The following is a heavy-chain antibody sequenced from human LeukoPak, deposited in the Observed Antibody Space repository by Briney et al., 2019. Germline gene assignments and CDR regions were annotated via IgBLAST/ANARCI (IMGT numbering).Heavy chain of an antibody. CDR3: AKDSARKSIVGSTTRGVNDY. J-gene: IGHJ4*02. Sequence: GGSLRLSCAASGFTFSGYWMHWVRQAPGKGLVWVSRISSDGSSTNYADSVKGRFTISRDNAKNTLYLQMNSLRGEDTAVYYCAKDSARKSIVGSTTRGVNDYWGQGTLVTVSS. CDR2: ISSDGSST. V-gene: IGHV3-74*01. CDR1: GFTFSGYW. D-gene: IGHD1-26*01.